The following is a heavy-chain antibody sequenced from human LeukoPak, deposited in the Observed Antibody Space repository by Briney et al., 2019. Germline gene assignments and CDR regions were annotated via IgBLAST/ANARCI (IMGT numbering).Heavy chain of an antibody. D-gene: IGHD2-15*01. CDR1: GFTFSSYW. CDR2: IKQDGNEK. J-gene: IGHJ3*02. CDR3: ARAMGWRDTFDI. V-gene: IGHV3-7*01. Sequence: GGSLRLSCAASGFTFSSYWMGWVRQAPGKGLEWVANIKQDGNEKYFVDSVKGRFTTSRDNAKNSLYLQMGSLRAEDTAVYYCARAMGWRDTFDIWGQGTMVTVSS.